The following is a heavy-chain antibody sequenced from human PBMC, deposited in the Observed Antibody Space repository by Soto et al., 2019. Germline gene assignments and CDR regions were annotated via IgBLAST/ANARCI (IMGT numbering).Heavy chain of an antibody. J-gene: IGHJ4*02. CDR3: ARTTAVAGTPEFDY. Sequence: QVQLVESGVGVVQPGGSLRLSCVASGFTFSSFSLHWVRQAPGKGLEWLALISYDGSSKYNADSVKGRFTISRENSNNTLYFQLSSLRPEDTAVYYCARTTAVAGTPEFDYWGQGALVTVSS. D-gene: IGHD6-19*01. CDR2: ISYDGSSK. V-gene: IGHV3-30-3*01. CDR1: GFTFSSFS.